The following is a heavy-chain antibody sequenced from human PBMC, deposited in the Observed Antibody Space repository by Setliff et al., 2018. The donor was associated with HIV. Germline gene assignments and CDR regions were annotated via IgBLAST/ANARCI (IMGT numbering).Heavy chain of an antibody. V-gene: IGHV4-34*01. CDR3: ARVGRTVTKLRENYFDGSGQSDY. CDR1: GGSFSGYY. J-gene: IGHJ4*02. D-gene: IGHD3-22*01. CDR2: INHRRST. Sequence: LSLTCAVYGGSFSGYYWSWIRQSPGKGLEWIGEINHRRSTNYNPSLKSRVTISVDTSKNQFSLKLSSVSAADTAVYYCARVGRTVTKLRENYFDGSGQSDYWGQGTLVTVS.